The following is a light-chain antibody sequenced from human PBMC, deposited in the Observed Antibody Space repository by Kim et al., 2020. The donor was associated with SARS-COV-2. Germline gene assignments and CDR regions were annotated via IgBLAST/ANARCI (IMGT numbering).Light chain of an antibody. CDR3: QQRSNWPLT. V-gene: IGKV3-11*01. CDR1: QSVSRY. Sequence: LSPRERAALSCKASQSVSRYLAWYQQKPGQAPRLLIYDASNRATGIPARFSGSGSGTDFTLTISSLEPEDFAVYYCQQRSNWPLTFGGGTKVDIK. J-gene: IGKJ4*01. CDR2: DAS.